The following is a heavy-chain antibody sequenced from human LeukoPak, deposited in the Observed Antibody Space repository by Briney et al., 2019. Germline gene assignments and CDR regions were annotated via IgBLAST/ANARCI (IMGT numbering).Heavy chain of an antibody. CDR2: ISSWSSYT. CDR1: GFSISRYS. J-gene: IGHJ4*02. CDR3: AKTHSSGWTEGFDY. V-gene: IGHV3-21*04. Sequence: KPGGSLRLSCAASGFSISRYSMNWVRQAPGKGLEWVSSISSWSSYTYYADSVKGRFTISRDNAKNSLYLQMNSLRTEDTALYYCAKTHSSGWTEGFDYWGQGTLVTVSS. D-gene: IGHD6-19*01.